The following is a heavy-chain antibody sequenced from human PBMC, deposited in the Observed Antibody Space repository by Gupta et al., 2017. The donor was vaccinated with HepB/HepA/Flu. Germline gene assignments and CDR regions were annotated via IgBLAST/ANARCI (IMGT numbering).Heavy chain of an antibody. V-gene: IGHV4-39*01. CDR1: GGSISSRRYY. J-gene: IGHJ3*02. D-gene: IGHD2-2*01. Sequence: QLQLQESGPGLVKPSETLSLTCTVSGGSISSRRYYWGWIRQLPGKGLEWIGSISYSGSTYYNPSLESRVTISGDTSKNQFSLKLSSVTAADTAFYYCGRQYCSSSSCFDAFDIWGQGAMVTVSS. CDR3: GRQYCSSSSCFDAFDI. CDR2: ISYSGST.